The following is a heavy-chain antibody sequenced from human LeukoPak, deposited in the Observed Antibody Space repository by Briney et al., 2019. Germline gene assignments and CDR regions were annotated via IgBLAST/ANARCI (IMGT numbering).Heavy chain of an antibody. CDR2: ISSYGGST. CDR3: VKDLYSYSFDY. D-gene: IGHD2-8*01. J-gene: IGHJ4*02. Sequence: PGGSLRFSCSASGFTSRNYGMHWVRQAPGKGLEYVSTISSYGGSTYYADLVKGRFTISRGNSKNTLYLQMSSLRAEDTAVYYCVKDLYSYSFDYWGQGTLVTVSS. CDR1: GFTSRNYG. V-gene: IGHV3-64D*09.